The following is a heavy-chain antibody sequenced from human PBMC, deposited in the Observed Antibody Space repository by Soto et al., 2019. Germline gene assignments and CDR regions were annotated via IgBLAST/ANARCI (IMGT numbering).Heavy chain of an antibody. CDR2: ISSIGVAT. CDR3: AREGRVGGIDY. J-gene: IGHJ4*02. V-gene: IGHV3-48*03. Sequence: GGSLRLSCAASRITFSIHEMNWVRQAPGKGLEWVSYISSIGVATYYADSVKGRFTISRDNAKNSLYLQMNSLRAEDTAVYYCAREGRVGGIDYWGQGTPVTVSS. CDR1: RITFSIHE. D-gene: IGHD6-19*01.